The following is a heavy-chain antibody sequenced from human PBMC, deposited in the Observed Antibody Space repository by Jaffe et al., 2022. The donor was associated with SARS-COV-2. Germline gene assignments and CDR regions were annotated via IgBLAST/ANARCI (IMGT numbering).Heavy chain of an antibody. V-gene: IGHV3-7*01. D-gene: IGHD5-12*01. J-gene: IGHJ4*02. Sequence: EVQVVESGGGLVQPGGSLRLSCVASGFTFSRYYMSWVRQAPGKGLEWVANINQDGTDKRYVDSVRGRFTVSRDNAKNSLHLQMNSLRVEDTAVYYCARDGDGYRSPYDCWGQGTLVTVSS. CDR1: GFTFSRYY. CDR3: ARDGDGYRSPYDC. CDR2: INQDGTDK.